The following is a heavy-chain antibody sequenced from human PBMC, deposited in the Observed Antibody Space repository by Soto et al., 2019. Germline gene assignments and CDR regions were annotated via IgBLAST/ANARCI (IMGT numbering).Heavy chain of an antibody. CDR1: GGSFSGYY. Sequence: QVQLQQWGAGLLKPSETLSLTCAVYGGSFSGYYWNWIRQPPGKGLEWIGEIDHSGYTNYNPSLKSRVTISVDTSKNQFSLRLTSVTAAGTAVYYCARVRDWFDPWGQGTLVTVSS. V-gene: IGHV4-34*01. CDR2: IDHSGYT. D-gene: IGHD3-3*01. CDR3: ARVRDWFDP. J-gene: IGHJ5*02.